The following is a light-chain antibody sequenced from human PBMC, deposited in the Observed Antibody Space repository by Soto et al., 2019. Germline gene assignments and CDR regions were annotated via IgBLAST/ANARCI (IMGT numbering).Light chain of an antibody. V-gene: IGKV1-5*03. CDR1: QSISSW. Sequence: DIQMTQSPSTLSASVGDRVTITCRASQSISSWLAWYQQKPGKAPKLLIYKASNLESGVPPRFSGSGSGTEFTLIIRGLQPDDFATYCCQLYSSYWTFGQGTKVEIK. J-gene: IGKJ1*01. CDR3: QLYSSYWT. CDR2: KAS.